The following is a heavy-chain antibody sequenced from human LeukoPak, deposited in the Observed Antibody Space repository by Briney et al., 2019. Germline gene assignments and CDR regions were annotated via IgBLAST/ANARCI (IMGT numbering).Heavy chain of an antibody. V-gene: IGHV4-39*07. CDR2: IYYSGST. CDR1: GGSISSGDYY. Sequence: SETLSLTCTVSGGSISSGDYYWGWIRQPPGKGLGWIGSIYYSGSTYYNPSLKSRVTISVDTSKNQFSLKLSSVTAADTAVYYCARDPPPHTASDAFDIWGQGTMVTVSS. CDR3: ARDPPPHTASDAFDI. D-gene: IGHD2-21*02. J-gene: IGHJ3*02.